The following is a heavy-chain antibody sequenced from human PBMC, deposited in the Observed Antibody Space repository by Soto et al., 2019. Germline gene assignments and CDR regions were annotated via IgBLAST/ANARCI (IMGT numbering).Heavy chain of an antibody. CDR3: AHRTGFDY. CDR2: ISGSGGGT. CDR1: GYTFSSFD. J-gene: IGHJ4*02. V-gene: IGHV3-23*01. Sequence: GGSLRLSCAVSGYTFSSFDMSWVRQAPGKGLGWVSTISGSGGGTNYADSVKGRFTISRDISTYTVYLQMNSLRAEDTAVYYCAHRTGFDYWGQGALVTVSS.